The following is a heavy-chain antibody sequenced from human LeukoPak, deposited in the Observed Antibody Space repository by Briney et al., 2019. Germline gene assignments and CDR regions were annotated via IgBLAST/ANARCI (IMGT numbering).Heavy chain of an antibody. V-gene: IGHV4-30-4*08. CDR1: GGSISSSSYY. CDR3: ARVHCSSTSCYYYMDV. Sequence: SETLSLTCTVSGGSISSSSYYWGWIRQPPGKGLEWIGYIYYSGSTYYNPSLKSRVTISVDTSKNQFSLKLSSVTAADTAVYYCARVHCSSTSCYYYMDVWGKGTTVTVSS. D-gene: IGHD2-2*01. CDR2: IYYSGST. J-gene: IGHJ6*03.